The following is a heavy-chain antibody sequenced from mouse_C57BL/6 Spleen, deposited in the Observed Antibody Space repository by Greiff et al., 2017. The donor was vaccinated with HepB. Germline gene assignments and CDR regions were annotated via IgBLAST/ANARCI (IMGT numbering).Heavy chain of an antibody. CDR2: IDPSDSET. Sequence: QVQLQQPGAELVRPGSSVKLSCKASGYTFTSYWMHWVKQRPIQGLEWIGNIDPSDSETHYNQKFKDKATLTVDKSSSTAYMQLSSLTSEDSAVYSCAREVDGYPFAYWGQGTLVTVSS. V-gene: IGHV1-52*01. J-gene: IGHJ3*01. CDR3: AREVDGYPFAY. D-gene: IGHD2-3*01. CDR1: GYTFTSYW.